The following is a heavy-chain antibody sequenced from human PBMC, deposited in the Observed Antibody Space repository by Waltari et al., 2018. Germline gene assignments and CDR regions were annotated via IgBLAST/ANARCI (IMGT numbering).Heavy chain of an antibody. V-gene: IGHV3-73*01. D-gene: IGHD6-19*01. CDR1: CFSFSGSS. CDR3: SGGEVTGTDF. CDR2: IRREPYNYAT. J-gene: IGHJ4*02. Sequence: VPVVESGGGLVQPGGSRKLPCATACFSFSGSSIHWVRHTSGKGLEWVGRIRREPYNYATAYSASVKGRFTISRDDSKNTAFLQMNSLMTEDTAVYYCSGGEVTGTDFWGQGTLVTVSS.